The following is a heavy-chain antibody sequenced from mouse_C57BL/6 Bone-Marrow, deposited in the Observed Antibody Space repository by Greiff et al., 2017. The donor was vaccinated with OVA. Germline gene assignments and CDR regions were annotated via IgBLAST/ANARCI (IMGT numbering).Heavy chain of an antibody. CDR3: ARWGDYGTGDY. CDR2: IYPSDSET. CDR1: GYTFTSYW. D-gene: IGHD2-4*01. V-gene: IGHV1-61*01. J-gene: IGHJ4*01. Sequence: VQLQQSGAELVRPGSSVKLSCKASGYTFTSYWMDWVKQRPGQGLEWIGNIYPSDSETHYNQKFKDKATLTVDKSSSTAYMQLSSLTSEDSAVYYCARWGDYGTGDYWGQGTSVTVSS.